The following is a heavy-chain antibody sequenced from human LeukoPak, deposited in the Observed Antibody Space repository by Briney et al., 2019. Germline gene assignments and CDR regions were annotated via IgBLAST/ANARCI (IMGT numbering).Heavy chain of an antibody. V-gene: IGHV4-39*01. Sequence: PSETLSLTCTVSGGSFSNYNYYWGWIRQSPGKGLEWLGSIHYVGSTYYNPSLKSRVTISVDTSKNQFSLNLSSVTAADTAVYYCARQNNFDFWSGFFDYWGLGALVTVSS. CDR1: GGSFSNYNYY. D-gene: IGHD3-3*01. CDR3: ARQNNFDFWSGFFDY. CDR2: IHYVGST. J-gene: IGHJ4*02.